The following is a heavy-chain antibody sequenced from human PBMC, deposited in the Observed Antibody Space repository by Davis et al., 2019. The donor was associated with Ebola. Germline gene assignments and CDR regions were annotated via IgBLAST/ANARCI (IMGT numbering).Heavy chain of an antibody. CDR2: INPSGGTT. CDR3: ARDLDYYDSHGGFDY. V-gene: IGHV1-46*01. Sequence: ASVKVSCKASGYTFTKYYIHWVRQAPGQGLEWMGIINPSGGTTTYAQRFQGRVTMTRDTSASTLYMELSSLTSEDTAIYFCARDLDYYDSHGGFDYWGQGTLVTVSS. J-gene: IGHJ4*02. D-gene: IGHD3-22*01. CDR1: GYTFTKYY.